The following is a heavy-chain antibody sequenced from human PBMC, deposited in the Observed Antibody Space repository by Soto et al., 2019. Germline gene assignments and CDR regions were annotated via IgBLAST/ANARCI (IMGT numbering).Heavy chain of an antibody. D-gene: IGHD5-18*01. CDR2: IYYSGST. J-gene: IGHJ6*02. CDR1: GGSISSSSYY. CDR3: ARLQLDYGMDV. Sequence: SXTLSLTCTVSGGSISSSSYYWGLIRQPPGKGLEWIGSIYYSGSTYYNPSLKSRVTISVDTSKNQFSLKLSPVTAADTAVYYCARLQLDYGMDVWGQGTTVTVSS. V-gene: IGHV4-39*01.